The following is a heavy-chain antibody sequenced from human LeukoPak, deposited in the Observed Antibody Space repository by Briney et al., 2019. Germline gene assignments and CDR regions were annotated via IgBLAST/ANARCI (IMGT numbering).Heavy chain of an antibody. Sequence: ASVKVSCKASGYTFSSHGISWVRQAPGQGLEWMGCISGYNGNTNYAQKLQGRVTMTTDTSTSTAYMELRSLRSDDTAVYYCARRRSEEFDFDCWGQGTLVTVSS. CDR3: ARRRSEEFDFDC. D-gene: IGHD6-19*01. J-gene: IGHJ4*02. CDR1: GYTFSSHG. CDR2: ISGYNGNT. V-gene: IGHV1-18*01.